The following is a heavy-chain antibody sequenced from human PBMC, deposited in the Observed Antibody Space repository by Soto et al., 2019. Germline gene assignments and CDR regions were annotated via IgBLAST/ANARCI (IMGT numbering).Heavy chain of an antibody. CDR3: LGWCRSTSCYRPPSYGMDV. D-gene: IGHD2-2*01. CDR1: GYTFTSYG. Sequence: ASVKVSCKASGYTFTSYGISWVRQAPGQGLEWMGWISAYNGNTNYAQKLQGRVTMTTDTSTSTAYMELRSLRSDDTAVYYCLGWCRSTSCYRPPSYGMDVWGQGTTVTVPS. V-gene: IGHV1-18*04. CDR2: ISAYNGNT. J-gene: IGHJ6*02.